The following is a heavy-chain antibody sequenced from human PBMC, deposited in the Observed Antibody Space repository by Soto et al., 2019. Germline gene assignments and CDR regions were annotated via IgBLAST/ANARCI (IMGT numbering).Heavy chain of an antibody. Sequence: CGPTLVSPTETLALTCTFSGFSITSPGMSFSWIRQQTGRALEWLALIERDDYDKYYSTSLKTRLTISKDTRKNQVVLTMANMDPADTATYYCARSIRGPRKFNGMDVWGQGTTVTVSS. D-gene: IGHD1-20*01. CDR2: IERDDYDK. CDR1: GFSITSPGMS. CDR3: ARSIRGPRKFNGMDV. V-gene: IGHV2-70*13. J-gene: IGHJ6*01.